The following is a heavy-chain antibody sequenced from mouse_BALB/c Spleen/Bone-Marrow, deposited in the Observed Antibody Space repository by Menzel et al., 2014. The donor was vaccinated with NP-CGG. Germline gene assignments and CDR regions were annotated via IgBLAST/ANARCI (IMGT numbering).Heavy chain of an antibody. CDR1: GFTFSSFG. V-gene: IGHV5-17*02. CDR3: ARRGTMITAGPFAY. CDR2: ISSGSNTI. D-gene: IGHD2-4*01. J-gene: IGHJ3*01. Sequence: EVKVEESGGGLVQPGGSRKLSCAASGFTFSSFGMHWIRQAPEKGLEWVAHISSGSNTIYYEDTVKGRFTISRDNPKNTLFLQMTSLRSEDTAMYYCARRGTMITAGPFAYWGQGTLVTVSA.